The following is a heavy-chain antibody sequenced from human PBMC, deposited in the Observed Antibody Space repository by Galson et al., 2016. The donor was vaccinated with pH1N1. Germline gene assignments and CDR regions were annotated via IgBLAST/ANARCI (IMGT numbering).Heavy chain of an antibody. CDR3: SRGLAVAGTFYFDS. D-gene: IGHD6-19*01. J-gene: IGHJ4*02. Sequence: ETLSLTCTVSGDSTSSSSYYWGWIRQPPGKGLEWIGSLYYSGSSYYNPYLKSRVTIAVDTAKNQFALKLSSETAADTAVYYCSRGLAVAGTFYFDSWGQGTLVTVSS. V-gene: IGHV4-39*01. CDR2: LYYSGSS. CDR1: GDSTSSSSYY.